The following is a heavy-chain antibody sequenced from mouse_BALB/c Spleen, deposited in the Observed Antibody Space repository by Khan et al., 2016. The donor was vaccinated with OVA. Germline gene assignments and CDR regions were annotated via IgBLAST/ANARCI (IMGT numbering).Heavy chain of an antibody. V-gene: IGHV1-77*01. D-gene: IGHD2-2*01. Sequence: QMQLEESGAELARPGASVKLSCKASGYTFTDYYINWVKQRPGQGLEWIGEIYPGSGNTYYNEKFKGKATLTADKSSSTAFMQLSSLTSEDSAVYFCARSGIGSFAYWGQGTLVTVSA. CDR2: IYPGSGNT. J-gene: IGHJ3*01. CDR3: ARSGIGSFAY. CDR1: GYTFTDYY.